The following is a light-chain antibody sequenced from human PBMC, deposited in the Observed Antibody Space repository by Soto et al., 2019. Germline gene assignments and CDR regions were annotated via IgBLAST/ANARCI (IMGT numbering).Light chain of an antibody. CDR1: QTISNY. CDR2: GAS. J-gene: IGKJ3*01. V-gene: IGKV1-39*01. CDR3: QQSYNVPFT. Sequence: DIQMTQSPASLAASLGDRITISCRASQTISNYLNWYHQKPGEAPKILIYGASTLQSGVPSSVSGIGSGTEFTLSISSLQPEDFGTYFCQQSYNVPFTFGPGTKVDVK.